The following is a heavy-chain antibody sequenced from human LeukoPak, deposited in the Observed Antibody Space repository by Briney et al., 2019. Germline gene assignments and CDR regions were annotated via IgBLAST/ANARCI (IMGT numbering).Heavy chain of an antibody. J-gene: IGHJ4*02. CDR2: ISYDGSNK. CDR1: GFTFSSYA. D-gene: IGHD2-15*01. Sequence: GGSLRLSCAASGFTFSSYAMHWVRQAPGKGLEWVAVISYDGSNKYYADSVKGRFTISRDNSKNTLYLQMNSLGAEGTAVYYCASERDIVVVVADPATFDYWGQGTLVTVSS. V-gene: IGHV3-30*04. CDR3: ASERDIVVVVADPATFDY.